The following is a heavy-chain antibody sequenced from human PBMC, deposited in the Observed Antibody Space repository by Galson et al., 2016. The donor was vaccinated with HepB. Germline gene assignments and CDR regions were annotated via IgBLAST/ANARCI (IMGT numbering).Heavy chain of an antibody. CDR2: IGGGGSTNT. D-gene: IGHD6-19*01. Sequence: SLRLSCAASGFTFSTYAMNWVHQAPGKGLEWVSTIGGGGSTNTYYADSVTGRFTISRDNSKDTLYLRMSSLTADDTAVYYCARDLAQWQVPYRYFDLWGRGTLVTVSS. CDR3: ARDLAQWQVPYRYFDL. CDR1: GFTFSTYA. V-gene: IGHV3-23*01. J-gene: IGHJ2*01.